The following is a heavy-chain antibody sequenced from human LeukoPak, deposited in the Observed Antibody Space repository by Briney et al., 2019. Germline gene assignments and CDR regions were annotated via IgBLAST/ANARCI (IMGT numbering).Heavy chain of an antibody. CDR1: GFTFSNYF. J-gene: IGHJ1*01. Sequence: GGSLRLSCTASGFTFSNYFMHWVRQVPGEGPVWVSRITGDGSSTSYADSVKGRFTISRDNAKNTLYLQMNSLRAEDTAVYYCARDSAYYDFWSGVQYFQHWGQGTLVTVSS. D-gene: IGHD3-3*01. CDR3: ARDSAYYDFWSGVQYFQH. CDR2: ITGDGSST. V-gene: IGHV3-74*01.